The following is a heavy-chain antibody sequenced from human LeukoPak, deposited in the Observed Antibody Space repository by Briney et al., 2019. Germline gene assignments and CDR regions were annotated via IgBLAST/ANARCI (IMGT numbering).Heavy chain of an antibody. CDR3: ARRFSTGPFDY. CDR2: IYTSGRT. Sequence: SETLSLTCTVSGGSISTYYWSWIRQPAGKGLEWIGRIYTSGRTNYDPSLKSRVTMSVDTSKSQFSLKLNSVTAADTAVYYCARRFSTGPFDYWGQGILVTVSS. D-gene: IGHD2-2*01. CDR1: GGSISTYY. V-gene: IGHV4-4*07. J-gene: IGHJ4*02.